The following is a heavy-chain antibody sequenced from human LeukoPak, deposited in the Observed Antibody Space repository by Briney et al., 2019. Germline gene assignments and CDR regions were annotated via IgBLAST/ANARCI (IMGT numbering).Heavy chain of an antibody. Sequence: GGSLRLSCAASGFTFSSYSMNWVRQAPGKGLEWVAVISYDGSNKYYADSVKGRFTISRDNSKNTLYLQMNSLRAEDTAVYYCAKEYYYDSSGYYSLPAFDIWGQGTMVTVSS. CDR1: GFTFSSYS. CDR2: ISYDGSNK. D-gene: IGHD3-22*01. CDR3: AKEYYYDSSGYYSLPAFDI. J-gene: IGHJ3*02. V-gene: IGHV3-30*18.